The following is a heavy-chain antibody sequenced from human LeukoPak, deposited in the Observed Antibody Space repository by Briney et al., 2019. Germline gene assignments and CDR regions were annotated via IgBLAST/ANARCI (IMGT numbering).Heavy chain of an antibody. J-gene: IGHJ6*04. CDR2: VYYSGSS. CDR3: ASNRAVYGSGSYNPIKYGMDV. V-gene: IGHV4-61*01. Sequence: SETLSLTCTVSGGSVSSGSYYWRWIRQPPGKGLEWIGYVYYSGSSNYHPSLKSRVTISVDTSKNQFSLKLSSVSAADTAVYYCASNRAVYGSGSYNPIKYGMDVWGKGTTVTVSS. CDR1: GGSVSSGSYY. D-gene: IGHD3-10*01.